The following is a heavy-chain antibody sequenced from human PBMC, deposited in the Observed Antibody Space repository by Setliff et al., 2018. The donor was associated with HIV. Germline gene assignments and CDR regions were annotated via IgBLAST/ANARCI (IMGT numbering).Heavy chain of an antibody. CDR1: GYTFTGYN. V-gene: IGHV1-2*06. Sequence: ASVKVSCKASGYTFTGYNIHWVRQAPGQGLEWMGRINPNSGGTNYAQKFQGRVTVTRDTSINIVYMELIRLRSDDTAVYFCARTHDYSNYWFDPWVPETLLVTVSS. D-gene: IGHD4-4*01. CDR2: INPNSGGT. J-gene: IGHJ5*02. CDR3: ARTHDYSNYWFDP.